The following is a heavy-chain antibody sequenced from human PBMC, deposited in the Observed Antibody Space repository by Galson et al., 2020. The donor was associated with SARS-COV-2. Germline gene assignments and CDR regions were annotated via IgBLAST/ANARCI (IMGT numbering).Heavy chain of an antibody. CDR1: GYSFTSYW. Sequence: HGESLKISCKGSGYSFTSYWIGWVRQMPGKGLEWMGIIYPGDSDTRYSPSFQGQVTISADKSISTAYLQWSSLKASDTAMYYCARRAVGPASTTEYWYFDLWGRGTLVTVSS. J-gene: IGHJ2*01. CDR2: IYPGDSDT. V-gene: IGHV5-51*01. D-gene: IGHD1-1*01. CDR3: ARRAVGPASTTEYWYFDL.